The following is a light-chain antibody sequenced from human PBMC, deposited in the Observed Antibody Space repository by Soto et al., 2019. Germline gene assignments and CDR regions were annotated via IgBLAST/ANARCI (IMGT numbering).Light chain of an antibody. Sequence: EIVLTQSPGTLSLSPGERATLSCRASQTVDSAYLAWYQQRPGQAPRLLIYGTSNRATGIPGRFGGSGSGTDFTLTISRLEPEDFATYYCQQSYSTPLTFGGGTKVEIK. CDR1: QTVDSAY. V-gene: IGKV3-20*01. J-gene: IGKJ4*01. CDR2: GTS. CDR3: QQSYSTPLT.